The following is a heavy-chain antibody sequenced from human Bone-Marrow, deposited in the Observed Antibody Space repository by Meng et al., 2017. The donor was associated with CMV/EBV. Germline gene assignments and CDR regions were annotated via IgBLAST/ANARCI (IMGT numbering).Heavy chain of an antibody. V-gene: IGHV1-8*01. Sequence: ASVKVSCKASGYTFTSYDINWVRQATGQGLEWMGWMNPNSGNTGYAQKFQGRVTMTRNTSISTAYMELSSLRSEDTAVYYCARVFRTAEVTPFVYYFDYWGQGTLVTVSS. CDR1: GYTFTSYD. D-gene: IGHD1-1*01. CDR3: ARVFRTAEVTPFVYYFDY. J-gene: IGHJ4*02. CDR2: MNPNSGNT.